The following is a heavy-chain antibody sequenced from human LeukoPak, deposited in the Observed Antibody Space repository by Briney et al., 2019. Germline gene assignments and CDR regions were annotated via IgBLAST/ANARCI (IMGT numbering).Heavy chain of an antibody. CDR2: VSGSGSTV. J-gene: IGHJ4*02. CDR3: ARDPGYSGSYLATYYFDY. V-gene: IGHV3-48*01. CDR1: GFTFGDHI. D-gene: IGHD1-26*01. Sequence: GGSLRLSCAASGFTFGDHIMNWVRQLPGKRLEWVAYVSGSGSTVYYADSVKGRFTISRDNSKNTLYLQMNSLRAEDTAVYYCARDPGYSGSYLATYYFDYWGQGTLVTVSS.